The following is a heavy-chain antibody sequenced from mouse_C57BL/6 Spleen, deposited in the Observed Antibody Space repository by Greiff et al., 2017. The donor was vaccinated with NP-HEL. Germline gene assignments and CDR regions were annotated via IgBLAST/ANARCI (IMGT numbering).Heavy chain of an antibody. CDR2: ISDGGSYT. V-gene: IGHV5-4*01. Sequence: EVMLVESGGGLVKPGGSLKLSCAASGFTFSSYAMSWVRQTPEKRLEWVATISDGGSYTYYPDNVKGRLTISRDNAKNNLYLQMSHLKSEDTAMYYCARDGGYGSSYEGYFDVWGTGTTVTVSS. D-gene: IGHD1-1*01. CDR1: GFTFSSYA. J-gene: IGHJ1*03. CDR3: ARDGGYGSSYEGYFDV.